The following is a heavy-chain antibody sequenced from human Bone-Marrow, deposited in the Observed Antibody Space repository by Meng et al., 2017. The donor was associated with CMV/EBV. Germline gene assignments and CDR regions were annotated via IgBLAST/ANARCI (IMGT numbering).Heavy chain of an antibody. Sequence: SGPTLVKPTQTLTLTCTFSGFSLSTSGVGVGWIRQPPGKGLEWIGYIYYSGSTNYNPSLKSRVTISVDTSKNQFSLKLSSVTAADTAVYYCARSRGGGFWSGYYKGTPYYYYGMDVWGQGTTATVSS. CDR1: GFSLSTSGVG. D-gene: IGHD3-3*01. J-gene: IGHJ6*02. CDR3: ARSRGGGFWSGYYKGTPYYYYGMDV. CDR2: IYYSGST. V-gene: IGHV4-61*08.